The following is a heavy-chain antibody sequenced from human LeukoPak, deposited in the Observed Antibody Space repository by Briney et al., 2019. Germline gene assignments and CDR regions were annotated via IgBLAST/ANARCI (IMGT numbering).Heavy chain of an antibody. CDR1: GYTFTGYY. CDR3: ARDRGNWNDYYYYYMDV. D-gene: IGHD1-1*01. J-gene: IGHJ6*03. V-gene: IGHV1-2*02. Sequence: ASVKVSCKASGYTFTGYYMHWVRQAPGQGLEWMGWINPNSGGTNYAQKFQGRVTMTRDTSISTAYMELSRLRSDDTAVYYCARDRGNWNDYYYYYMDVWGKGTTVTVSS. CDR2: INPNSGGT.